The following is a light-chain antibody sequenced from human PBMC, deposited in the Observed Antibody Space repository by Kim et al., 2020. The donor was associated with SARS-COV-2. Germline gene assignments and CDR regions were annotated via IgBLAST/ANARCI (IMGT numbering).Light chain of an antibody. CDR3: MQALQTPPS. J-gene: IGKJ2*03. CDR2: LAS. CDR1: QSLLHNNAENE. Sequence: PASISCRASQSLLHNNAENEVEWYLQKPGQSPQLLMFLASNRASGVPDRFSGSGSGTDFTLKISRVEAEDVGIYYCMQALQTPPSFGQGTKLEI. V-gene: IGKV2-28*01.